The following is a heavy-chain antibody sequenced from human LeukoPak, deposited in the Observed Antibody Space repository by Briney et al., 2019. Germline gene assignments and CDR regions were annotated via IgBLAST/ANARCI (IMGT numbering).Heavy chain of an antibody. Sequence: GGSLRLSCAASGFTVSSNYMSWVRQAPGKGLEWVSVIYSGGSTYYADSVKGRFTISRDNSKDTVYLQMDSLRADDTAFYYCAKESSWGASRPTRFDRWGRGTLVTVSS. CDR2: IYSGGST. J-gene: IGHJ5*02. V-gene: IGHV3-53*01. D-gene: IGHD1-26*01. CDR3: AKESSWGASRPTRFDR. CDR1: GFTVSSNY.